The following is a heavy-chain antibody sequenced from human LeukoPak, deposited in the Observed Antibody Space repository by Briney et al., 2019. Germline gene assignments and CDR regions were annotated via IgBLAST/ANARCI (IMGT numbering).Heavy chain of an antibody. J-gene: IGHJ5*02. Sequence: SETLSLTCTVSGYSISSGYYWGWIRQPPGKGLEWIGSIYHSGSTYYNPSLKSRVTISVDTSKNQFSLKLSSVTAADTAVYYCAREGGIVVVVAANRWFDPWGQGTLVTVSS. CDR3: AREGGIVVVVAANRWFDP. V-gene: IGHV4-38-2*02. CDR1: GYSISSGYY. CDR2: IYHSGST. D-gene: IGHD2-15*01.